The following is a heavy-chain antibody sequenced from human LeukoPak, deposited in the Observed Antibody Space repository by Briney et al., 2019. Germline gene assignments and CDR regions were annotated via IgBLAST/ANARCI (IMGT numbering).Heavy chain of an antibody. J-gene: IGHJ4*02. CDR3: ARRRNDDTLTGRYFDY. CDR2: IGSSSSTI. CDR1: GFTFSSYT. Sequence: PGGSLRLSCAASGFTFSSYTMNWVRQAPGKGLEWVSYIGSSSSTIYYADSVKGRFTISRDNAKNSLYLQMNSLRAEDTAVYYCARRRNDDTLTGRYFDYWGQGTLVTVSS. V-gene: IGHV3-48*01. D-gene: IGHD3-9*01.